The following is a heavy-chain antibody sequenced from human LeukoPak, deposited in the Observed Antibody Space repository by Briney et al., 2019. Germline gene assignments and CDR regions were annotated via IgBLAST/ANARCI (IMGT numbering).Heavy chain of an antibody. CDR1: GYSFTAFY. J-gene: IGHJ3*01. Sequence: ASVKVSCKTSGYSFTAFYIHWVRQAPGQGPEWMGWVNPNSGGTDYAQKFQGRVSLTRDTSISTAYMELSRLTTDDTAVYYCARGYYETYELLWGQGTMVIVSS. CDR2: VNPNSGGT. D-gene: IGHD1-26*01. V-gene: IGHV1-2*02. CDR3: ARGYYETYELL.